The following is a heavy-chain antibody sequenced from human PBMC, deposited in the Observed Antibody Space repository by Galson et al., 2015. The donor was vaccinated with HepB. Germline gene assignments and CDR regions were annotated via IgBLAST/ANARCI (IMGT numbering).Heavy chain of an antibody. V-gene: IGHV1-3*01. D-gene: IGHD3-22*01. CDR2: INAGNGNT. J-gene: IGHJ6*02. CDR3: ARKHYYDSSGYYSGYYYYGMDV. Sequence: WVRQAPGQRLEWMGWINAGNGNTKYSQKFQGRVTITRDTSASTAYMELSSLRSEDTAVYYCARKHYYDSSGYYSGYYYYGMDVWGQGTTVTVSS.